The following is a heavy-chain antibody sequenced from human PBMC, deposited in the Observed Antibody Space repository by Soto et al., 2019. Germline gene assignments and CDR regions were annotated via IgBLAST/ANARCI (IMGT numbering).Heavy chain of an antibody. D-gene: IGHD4-17*01. V-gene: IGHV1-18*01. CDR1: GYTFTSYG. J-gene: IGHJ4*02. CDR3: ARDRHAVTTGLLVDY. CDR2: ISAYNGNT. Sequence: QVQLVQSGAEVKKPGASVKVSCKASGYTFTSYGISWVRQAPGQGLEWMGWISAYNGNTNYAQKLQGRVTMTTDTSTSTAYMELRSLSSDDTAVYYCARDRHAVTTGLLVDYWGQGTLVTVSS.